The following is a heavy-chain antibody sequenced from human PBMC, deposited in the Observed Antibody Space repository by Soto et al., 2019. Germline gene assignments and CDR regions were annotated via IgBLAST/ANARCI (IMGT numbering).Heavy chain of an antibody. J-gene: IGHJ4*02. CDR2: LDQDGSER. V-gene: IGHV3-7*01. CDR3: VCGGNFFVY. Sequence: EVQLVESGGGLVQPGGSLRLSCAASGFTFSTYWMTWVRRPPGMGLEWVANLDQDGSERYYVDSVRGRFTISRDNAKNSLYLQMNSLRAEDTAVYYCVCGGNFFVYWGQGTLVTVSP. CDR1: GFTFSTYW. D-gene: IGHD3-16*01.